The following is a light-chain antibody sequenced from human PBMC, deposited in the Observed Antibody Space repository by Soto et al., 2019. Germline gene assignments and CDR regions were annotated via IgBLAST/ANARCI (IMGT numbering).Light chain of an antibody. Sequence: EIVLTQSPGTLSLSPGESTTLSCRASESLSSSYLAWYQQRRGQAPRLLIYGASSRATGVPDRFSGSGSGTDFTLTISRLEPEDFAVYYCQAYGNSRTFDQGTKVEIK. J-gene: IGKJ1*01. CDR3: QAYGNSRT. CDR1: ESLSSSY. V-gene: IGKV3-20*01. CDR2: GAS.